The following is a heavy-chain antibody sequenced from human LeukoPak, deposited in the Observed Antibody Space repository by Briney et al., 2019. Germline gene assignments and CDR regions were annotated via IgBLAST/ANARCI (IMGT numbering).Heavy chain of an antibody. D-gene: IGHD2/OR15-2a*01. Sequence: GGSLRLSCAAAGFTFSSYAMSWVRQAPGKGLEWVSAISGSGGSTYYADSVKGRFTISSDNAKNSLYLQMNSLRAEDTAVYYCAREGLGDSTLGLYYFDYWGQGTLVTVSS. CDR1: GFTFSSYA. CDR2: ISGSGGST. CDR3: AREGLGDSTLGLYYFDY. J-gene: IGHJ4*02. V-gene: IGHV3-23*01.